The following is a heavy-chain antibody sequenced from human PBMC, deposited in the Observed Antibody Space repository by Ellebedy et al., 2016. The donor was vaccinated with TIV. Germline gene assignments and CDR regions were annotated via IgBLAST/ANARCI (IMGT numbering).Heavy chain of an antibody. CDR2: ISSSGTT. D-gene: IGHD2-2*01. J-gene: IGHJ5*02. V-gene: IGHV4-39*01. Sequence: GSLRLSXTVSGDSIGSGSYYWGWIRQSPGKGLAWIATISSSGTTYSKPSLKSRVAISMDKSKNQFSLKLSSVTAADTAVYYCARHPYQLLTWFDPWGQGTLVTVSS. CDR1: GDSIGSGSYY. CDR3: ARHPYQLLTWFDP.